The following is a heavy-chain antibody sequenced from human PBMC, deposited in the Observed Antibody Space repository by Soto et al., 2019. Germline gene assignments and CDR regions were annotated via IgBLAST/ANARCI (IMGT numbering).Heavy chain of an antibody. V-gene: IGHV3-48*01. CDR1: GFTFSSYS. J-gene: IGHJ4*02. D-gene: IGHD6-19*01. Sequence: GGSLRLSCAASGFTFSSYSMNWVRQAPGKGLEWVSYISSSSSTIYYADSVKGRFTISRDNAKNSLYLQMNSLRAEDTAVYYCARGKDSSGWPPTGAYFDYWGQGTLVTVSS. CDR2: ISSSSSTI. CDR3: ARGKDSSGWPPTGAYFDY.